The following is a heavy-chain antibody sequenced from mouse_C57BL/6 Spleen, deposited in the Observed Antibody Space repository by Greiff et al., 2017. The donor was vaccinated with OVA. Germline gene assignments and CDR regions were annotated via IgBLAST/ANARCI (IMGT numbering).Heavy chain of an antibody. J-gene: IGHJ2*01. Sequence: QVQLQQSGAELVRPGASVTLSCKASGYTFTDYEMHWVKQTPVHGLAWIGAIDPETGGTAYNQKFKGKAILTADKSSSTAYMELRSLTSEDSAVYYCTRFTVGANYWGQGTTLTVSS. V-gene: IGHV1-15*01. D-gene: IGHD1-1*01. CDR2: IDPETGGT. CDR1: GYTFTDYE. CDR3: TRFTVGANY.